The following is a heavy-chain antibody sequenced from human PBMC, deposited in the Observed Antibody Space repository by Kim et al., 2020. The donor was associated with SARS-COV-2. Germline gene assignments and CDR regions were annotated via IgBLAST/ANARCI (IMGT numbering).Heavy chain of an antibody. J-gene: IGHJ1*01. D-gene: IGHD6-19*01. CDR3: VRASGWLPRY. CDR1: GFTFDHSA. V-gene: IGHV3-43*02. Sequence: GGSLRLSCAASGFTFDHSAMHWVRQAPGKGLEWVSLISANGETIYYADSVKGRFTISIDNNKNSLYLQMNSLRTEDTALYYCVRASGWLPRYRGPGTPATVSA. CDR2: ISANGETI.